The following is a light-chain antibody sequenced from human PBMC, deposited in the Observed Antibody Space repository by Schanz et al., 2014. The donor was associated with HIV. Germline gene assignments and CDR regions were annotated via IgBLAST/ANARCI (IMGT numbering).Light chain of an antibody. CDR1: QGIGRY. Sequence: IQLTQSPSSLSASVGDRVTITCRASQGIGRYLGWYQQKPGKAPKLLIYAASILQSGVPSRFSGSGSGTEFTLTITSLQPEDFATYYCQHYYTYSRAFGQGTKVEVK. CDR2: AAS. V-gene: IGKV1-9*01. J-gene: IGKJ1*01. CDR3: QHYYTYSRA.